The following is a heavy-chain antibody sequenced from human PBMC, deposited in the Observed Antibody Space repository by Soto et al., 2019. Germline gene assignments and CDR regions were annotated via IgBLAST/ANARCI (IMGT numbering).Heavy chain of an antibody. CDR1: GGSMSSYY. Sequence: SETLSLTCNVSGGSMSSYYWSWIRQPPGKGLEWIGYIHSTGRTNYNPSLKSRVTISVDTSKNQFSLNLTSVTAADTAVYYCARDRSESTLWYFLDFCGQGILVTVSS. D-gene: IGHD6-13*01. J-gene: IGHJ4*02. V-gene: IGHV4-59*01. CDR2: IHSTGRT. CDR3: ARDRSESTLWYFLDF.